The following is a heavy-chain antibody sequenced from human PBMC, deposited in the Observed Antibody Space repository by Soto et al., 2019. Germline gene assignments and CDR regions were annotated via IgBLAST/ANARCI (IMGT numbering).Heavy chain of an antibody. CDR1: SGPSKSHN. V-gene: IGHV4-59*08. CDR3: VRQGIGFLHGLVDV. J-gene: IGHJ6*01. CDR2: VYDTWNT. Sequence: QVQVQQSGPGLVKPSETLSLTCTVSSGPSKSHNWGWIRQPPGRGLEWIGYVYDTWNTSYNTSHKSRVTVSADTSTNSISLTLRFVTAADTAVYYCVRQGIGFLHGLVDVWGQGTTVIVSS. D-gene: IGHD3-10*01.